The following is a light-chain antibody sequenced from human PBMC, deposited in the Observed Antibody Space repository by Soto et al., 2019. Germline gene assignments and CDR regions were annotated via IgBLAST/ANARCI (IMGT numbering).Light chain of an antibody. CDR3: QQGSSFPWT. Sequence: DIQMTQSPSSVSASVGDRVTITCRASQDIDSWLASYQQKPGKAPKLLIYAASSLQSGVPSRFSGSGSGTDFTFTISSLQPEDFATYYCQQGSSFPWTFGQGTKVDIK. V-gene: IGKV1-12*01. CDR1: QDIDSW. CDR2: AAS. J-gene: IGKJ1*01.